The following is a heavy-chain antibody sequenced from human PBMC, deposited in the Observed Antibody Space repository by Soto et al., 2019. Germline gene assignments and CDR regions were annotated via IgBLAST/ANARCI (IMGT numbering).Heavy chain of an antibody. CDR3: ARDRESIAARPYYFDY. V-gene: IGHV6-1*01. CDR2: TYYRSKWYN. J-gene: IGHJ4*02. CDR1: GDSVSSNSAA. Sequence: SPTLSLTCAISGDSVSSNSAAWNWIRQSPSRGLEWLGRTYYRSKWYNDYAVSVKSRITINPDTSKNQFSLQLNSVTPEDTAVYYCARDRESIAARPYYFDYWGQGTLVTVSS. D-gene: IGHD6-6*01.